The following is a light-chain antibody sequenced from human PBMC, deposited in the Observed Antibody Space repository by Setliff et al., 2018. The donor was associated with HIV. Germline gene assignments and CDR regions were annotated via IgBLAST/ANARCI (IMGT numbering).Light chain of an antibody. CDR3: SSYARGSTYA. CDR1: SSDVGNYNL. CDR2: EVN. J-gene: IGLJ1*01. Sequence: QSVLTQPASVSRSPGQSITLSCTGTSSDVGNYNLVSWYQLHPDRAPKLMIYEVNKRPSGVSNRFSGSKSGNTASLTISGLQAEDEADYYCSSYARGSTYAFGTGTKVTVL. V-gene: IGLV2-23*02.